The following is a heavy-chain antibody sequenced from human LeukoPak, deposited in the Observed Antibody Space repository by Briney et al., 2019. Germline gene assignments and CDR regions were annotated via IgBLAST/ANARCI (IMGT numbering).Heavy chain of an antibody. CDR2: ISSSSSYI. V-gene: IGHV3-21*01. CDR1: GFTFSSYS. D-gene: IGHD3-22*01. CDR3: ARGQNYYDSWVDY. J-gene: IGHJ4*02. Sequence: GGSLRLSCAASGFTFSSYSMNWVRQAPGKGLEWVSSISSSSSYIYYADSVKGRFTISRDNAKNSLYLQMNSLGAEDTAVYYCARGQNYYDSWVDYWGQGTLVAVSS.